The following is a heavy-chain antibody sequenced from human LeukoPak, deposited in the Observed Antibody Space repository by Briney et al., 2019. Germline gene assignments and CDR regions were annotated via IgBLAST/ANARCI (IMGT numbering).Heavy chain of an antibody. CDR3: ASPKVLRYFDRTHHFDY. CDR1: GGSISSSSYY. CDR2: IYYSGST. Sequence: PSETLSLTCTVSGGSISSSSYYWGWIRQPPGKGLEWIGSIYYSGSTYNNPSLKSRVTISVDTSKNQFSLKLTSVTAADTAVYYCASPKVLRYFDRTHHFDYWGQGTLVTVSS. V-gene: IGHV4-39*07. J-gene: IGHJ4*02. D-gene: IGHD3-9*01.